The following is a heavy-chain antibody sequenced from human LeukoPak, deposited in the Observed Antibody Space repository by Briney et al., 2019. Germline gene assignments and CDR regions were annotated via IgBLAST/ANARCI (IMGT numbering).Heavy chain of an antibody. Sequence: GGSLRLSCAASGFTFSDSAMTWVRQAPGKGLEWVSTLTDGGGSTYYADSVKGRFTISRDNSKNTLYLQMNSLRAEDTAIYYGDEGSGLHGSGDWGWGQVIPVT. CDR2: LTDGGGST. CDR1: GFTFSDSA. D-gene: IGHD3-10*01. V-gene: IGHV3-23*01. CDR3: DEGSGLHGSGDWG. J-gene: IGHJ4*02.